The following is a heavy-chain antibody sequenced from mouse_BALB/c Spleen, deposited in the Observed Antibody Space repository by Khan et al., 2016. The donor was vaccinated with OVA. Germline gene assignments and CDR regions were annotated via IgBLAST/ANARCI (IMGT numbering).Heavy chain of an antibody. CDR3: SKPFYAHYYAMDY. CDR2: LWGGGST. Sequence: QVQLKESGPGLVAPSQSLSITCTVSGFSLTDYGVSWIRPPPGKGLEWLGILWGGGSTYYNSALKSRLSISKDNSKSQVFLKMNSLQTDDTAMYYCSKPFYAHYYAMDYWGQGTSVTVSS. D-gene: IGHD1-1*01. V-gene: IGHV2-6-5*01. J-gene: IGHJ4*01. CDR1: GFSLTDYG.